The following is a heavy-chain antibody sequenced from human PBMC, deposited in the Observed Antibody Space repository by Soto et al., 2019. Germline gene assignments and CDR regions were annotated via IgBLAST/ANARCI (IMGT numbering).Heavy chain of an antibody. D-gene: IGHD3-3*01. V-gene: IGHV1-69*13. Sequence: SVKVSCKAPGGTFSSYAISCVRQAPGQGLEWMGGIIPIFGTANYAQKFQGRVTITADESTSTAYMELSSLRSEDTAVYYCARSITTFGVVRFDPWGQGTLVTVSS. CDR1: GGTFSSYA. J-gene: IGHJ5*02. CDR3: ARSITTFGVVRFDP. CDR2: IIPIFGTA.